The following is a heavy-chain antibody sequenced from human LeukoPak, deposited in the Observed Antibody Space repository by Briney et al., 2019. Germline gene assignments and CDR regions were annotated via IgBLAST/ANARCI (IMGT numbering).Heavy chain of an antibody. V-gene: IGHV4-39*07. CDR1: GDSISSSTYY. CDR3: ARDSRVGATANYYYYYMDV. D-gene: IGHD1-26*01. CDR2: FYKSGST. J-gene: IGHJ6*03. Sequence: PSETLSLICTVSGDSISSSTYYWAWIRQPPGKGLEWIGSFYKSGSTYYNPSLKSRVTISVDTSKNQFSLKLSSVTAADTAVYYCARDSRVGATANYYYYYMDVWGKGTTVTVSS.